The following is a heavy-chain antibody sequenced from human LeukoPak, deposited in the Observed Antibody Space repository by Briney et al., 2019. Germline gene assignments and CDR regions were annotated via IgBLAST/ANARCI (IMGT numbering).Heavy chain of an antibody. CDR2: IHTSGST. CDR1: GGSISSYY. J-gene: IGHJ4*02. D-gene: IGHD3-10*01. CDR3: ARDTYYYGSGSYNFDY. Sequence: SETLSLTCTVSGGSISSYYWSWIRQPAGKGLEWIGRIHTSGSTNCNPSLKSRVTMSVDTSKNQFSLKLSSVTAADTAVYFCARDTYYYGSGSYNFDYWGQGTLVTVSS. V-gene: IGHV4-4*07.